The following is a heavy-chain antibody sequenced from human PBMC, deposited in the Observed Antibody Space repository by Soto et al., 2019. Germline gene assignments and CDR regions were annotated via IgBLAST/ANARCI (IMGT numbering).Heavy chain of an antibody. D-gene: IGHD2-8*02. CDR3: ARGGGWWSN. Sequence: QVQLQESGPGLVKPSETLSLMCTVSGGSISSYYWSWIRQPPGKGLEWIGYIYYSGSTNYNPSLKSRVTMSIDTSKNPFSLKVTSVTAADTAVYYWARGGGWWSNWGQGTLVTVSS. V-gene: IGHV4-59*01. J-gene: IGHJ4*02. CDR2: IYYSGST. CDR1: GGSISSYY.